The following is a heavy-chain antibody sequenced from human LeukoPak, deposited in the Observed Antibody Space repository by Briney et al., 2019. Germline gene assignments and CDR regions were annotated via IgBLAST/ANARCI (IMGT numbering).Heavy chain of an antibody. CDR3: TARTEMATIVDY. J-gene: IGHJ4*02. V-gene: IGHV3-23*01. Sequence: GESLRLSCAASGFTFSSYAMNWVRQAPGKGLEWGSAISGSGDSTYYADSVKGRFTISRDDSKNTAYLQMNSLKTEDTAVYYCTARTEMATIVDYWGQGTLVTVSS. CDR2: ISGSGDST. CDR1: GFTFSSYA. D-gene: IGHD5-24*01.